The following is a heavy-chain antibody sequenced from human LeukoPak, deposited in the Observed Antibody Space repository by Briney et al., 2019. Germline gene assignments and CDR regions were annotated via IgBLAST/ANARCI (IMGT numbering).Heavy chain of an antibody. CDR2: IWYDGSNK. CDR1: GFTFSSYG. CDR3: AKERKTGTTQVGWFAP. Sequence: GRSLRLSCAASGFTFSSYGMHWVRQAPGKGLEWVAVIWYDGSNKYYAGSVKGRFTISRDNSKNTLYLQMNSLRAEDTAVDYCAKERKTGTTQVGWFAPWAREPLVTVSS. D-gene: IGHD1/OR15-1a*01. V-gene: IGHV3-33*06. J-gene: IGHJ5*02.